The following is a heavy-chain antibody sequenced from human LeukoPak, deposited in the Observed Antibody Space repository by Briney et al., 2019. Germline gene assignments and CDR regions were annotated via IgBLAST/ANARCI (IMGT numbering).Heavy chain of an antibody. J-gene: IGHJ5*02. V-gene: IGHV3-21*01. Sequence: GGALRLSCAASGVTFSSYSMNWGRQAPGKGLEWVSSISSSSSYIYYADSVKGRFTISRDNAKNSLYLQMNSLRAEDTAVYYCARAAVAGTESSLNWFDPWGQGTLVTVSS. CDR3: ARAAVAGTESSLNWFDP. CDR2: ISSSSSYI. CDR1: GVTFSSYS. D-gene: IGHD6-19*01.